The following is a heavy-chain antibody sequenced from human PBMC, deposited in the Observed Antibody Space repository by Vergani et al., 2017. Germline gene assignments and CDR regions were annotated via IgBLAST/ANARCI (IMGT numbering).Heavy chain of an antibody. V-gene: IGHV5-51*01. CDR1: GYSFTSYW. CDR3: ARHQDNYDFWSGYYPLGWFDP. D-gene: IGHD3-3*01. J-gene: IGHJ5*02. CDR2: IYPGDSDS. Sequence: EVQLVQSGAEVKKPGESLKISCKGSGYSFTSYWIGWVRQMPGKGLEWMGIIYPGDSDSRYSPSFQGQVTMSAYKSISTAYLQWSSLKASDTAMYYCARHQDNYDFWSGYYPLGWFDPWGQGTLVTVSS.